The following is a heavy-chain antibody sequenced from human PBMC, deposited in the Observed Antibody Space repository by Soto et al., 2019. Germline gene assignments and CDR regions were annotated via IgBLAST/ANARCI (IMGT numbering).Heavy chain of an antibody. Sequence: EVQLLESGGGLVQPGGSLRLSCAASGFTFSSYAMSWVRQAPGKGLEWGSAISGSGGSTYYADSVKGRFTISRDNSKNTLYLQMNSLRAEDTAVYYCAKDMVRGVIPPILDYCGQGTLVTVSS. CDR1: GFTFSSYA. J-gene: IGHJ4*02. CDR3: AKDMVRGVIPPILDY. CDR2: ISGSGGST. V-gene: IGHV3-23*01. D-gene: IGHD3-10*01.